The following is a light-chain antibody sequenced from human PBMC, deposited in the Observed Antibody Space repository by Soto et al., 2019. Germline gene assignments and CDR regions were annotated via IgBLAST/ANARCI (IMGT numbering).Light chain of an antibody. Sequence: QSVLTQPPSVSGAPGQRVSISCTGGRSNIGAGYDVQWYQQFPGTAPKLLIYNNNQRPSGVPDRFSASKSGTSASLAIRGLRSDDEADYYCSSWDGSLSGYVFGAGTQLTVL. CDR3: SSWDGSLSGYV. CDR1: RSNIGAGYD. V-gene: IGLV1-40*01. J-gene: IGLJ1*01. CDR2: NNN.